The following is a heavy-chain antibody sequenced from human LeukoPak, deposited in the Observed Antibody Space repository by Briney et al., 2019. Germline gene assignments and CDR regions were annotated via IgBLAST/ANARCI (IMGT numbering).Heavy chain of an antibody. Sequence: GGSLRLSCAASGFTFSSYAMSWVRQAPGKGLEWVSAIRGSGGSTYYADSVKGRFTISRDNSKNTLYLQMNSLRAEDTALYYCAKGWDGGYYFYFDYWGQGTLVTVSS. V-gene: IGHV3-23*01. J-gene: IGHJ4*02. CDR3: AKGWDGGYYFYFDY. CDR2: IRGSGGST. D-gene: IGHD5-12*01. CDR1: GFTFSSYA.